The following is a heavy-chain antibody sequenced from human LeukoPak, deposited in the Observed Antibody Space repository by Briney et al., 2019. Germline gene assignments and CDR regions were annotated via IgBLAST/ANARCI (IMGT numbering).Heavy chain of an antibody. CDR1: GVSISSSGYY. V-gene: IGHV4-39*07. CDR3: ARVAKPLPRYYFDY. Sequence: SETLSLTCSVSGVSISSSGYYWGSIRQPPGKGLEWIGTVHSTGSTYSNPSLKSRGTLSVDTSKNQFSLKLTSVTAADTAVYFCARVAKPLPRYYFDYWGQGTLVTVSS. J-gene: IGHJ4*02. CDR2: VHSTGST. D-gene: IGHD1-14*01.